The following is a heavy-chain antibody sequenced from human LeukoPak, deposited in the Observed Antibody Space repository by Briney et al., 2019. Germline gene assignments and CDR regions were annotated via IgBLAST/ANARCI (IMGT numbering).Heavy chain of an antibody. Sequence: ASVKVSCKASGYTFTSYAMHWVRQAPGQRLEWMGWINAGNGNTKYSQKFQGRVTITRNTSISTAYMELSSLRSEDTAVYYCARARYSYGKVWFDPWGQGTLVTVSS. CDR2: INAGNGNT. CDR1: GYTFTSYA. V-gene: IGHV1-3*01. J-gene: IGHJ5*02. D-gene: IGHD4-17*01. CDR3: ARARYSYGKVWFDP.